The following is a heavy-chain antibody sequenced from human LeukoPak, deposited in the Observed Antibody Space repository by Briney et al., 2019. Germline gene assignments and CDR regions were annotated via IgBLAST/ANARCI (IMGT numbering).Heavy chain of an antibody. V-gene: IGHV5-51*01. CDR3: ARIAAAGTPPPYYYYYYGMDV. J-gene: IGHJ6*02. Sequence: GESLKISCKGSGYSFTTFWIGWVRQMPGKGLEWVGIIYPGDSETRYSPSFQGQVTLSVDKSISTAYLQWNSLKASDTAMYYCARIAAAGTPPPYYYYYYGMDVWGQGTTVTVSS. CDR2: IYPGDSET. D-gene: IGHD6-13*01. CDR1: GYSFTTFW.